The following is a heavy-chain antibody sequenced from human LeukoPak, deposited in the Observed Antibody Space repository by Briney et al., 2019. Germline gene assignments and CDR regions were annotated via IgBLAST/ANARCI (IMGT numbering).Heavy chain of an antibody. V-gene: IGHV4-4*07. Sequence: KASETLSLTCTVSGGSISSYHWSWIRQPAGKGLEWIGRIYTSGSTNYNPSLKSRVTMSVDTSKNQFSLKLSSVTAADTAVYYCARGTQQLHWFDPWGQGTLVTVSS. CDR2: IYTSGST. D-gene: IGHD6-13*01. CDR3: ARGTQQLHWFDP. J-gene: IGHJ5*02. CDR1: GGSISSYH.